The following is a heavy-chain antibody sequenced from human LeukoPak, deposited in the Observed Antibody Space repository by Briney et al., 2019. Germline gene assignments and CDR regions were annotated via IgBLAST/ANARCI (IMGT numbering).Heavy chain of an antibody. V-gene: IGHV3-66*01. Sequence: GGSLRLSCAASEFNIRENYMAWVRQAPGRGLEWVSVTYSDGYTYYTESVRGRFTISRDNSKNILYLQMNSLRAEDTALYYCARGVVYYSYEMDVWGQGTTVTVSS. CDR2: TYSDGYT. CDR3: ARGVVYYSYEMDV. D-gene: IGHD3-3*01. J-gene: IGHJ6*02. CDR1: EFNIRENY.